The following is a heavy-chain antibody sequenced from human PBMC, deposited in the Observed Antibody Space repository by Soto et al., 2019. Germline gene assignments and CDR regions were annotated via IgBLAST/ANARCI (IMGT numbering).Heavy chain of an antibody. CDR1: GFTFSSYS. V-gene: IGHV3-21*01. D-gene: IGHD3-22*01. CDR2: ISSSSSYI. J-gene: IGHJ6*02. Sequence: GGSLRLSCXAXGFTFSSYSMNWVRQAPGKGLEWVSSISSSSSYIYYADSVKGRFTISRDNAKNSLYLQMNSLRAEDTAVYYCARDTGDSSGYYYVDYYYYYGMDVWGQGTTVTVSS. CDR3: ARDTGDSSGYYYVDYYYYYGMDV.